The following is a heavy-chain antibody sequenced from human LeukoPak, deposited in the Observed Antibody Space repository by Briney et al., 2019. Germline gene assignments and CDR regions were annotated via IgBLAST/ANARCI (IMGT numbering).Heavy chain of an antibody. CDR2: IYYSGST. V-gene: IGHV4-59*01. CDR1: GGSISSYH. CDR3: ARARGNYGDYALDY. J-gene: IGHJ4*02. Sequence: PSETLSLTCTVSGGSISSYHWSWIRQPPGKGLEWIGYIYYSGSTNYNPSLKSRVTISVDTSKNQFSLKLSSVTAADTAVYYCARARGNYGDYALDYWGQGTLVTVSS. D-gene: IGHD4-17*01.